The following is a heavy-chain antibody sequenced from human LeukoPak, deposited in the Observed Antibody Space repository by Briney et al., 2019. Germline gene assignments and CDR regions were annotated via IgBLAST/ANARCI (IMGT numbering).Heavy chain of an antibody. CDR3: ARALRDRYCTNGVCYTPEAKYYYYGMDV. J-gene: IGHJ6*02. V-gene: IGHV1-69*13. Sequence: GASVKVSCKASGGTFNSYAISWVRQAPGQGLEWMGGIIPIFGTANYAQKFQGRVTITADESTSTAYMELSSLRSEDTAVYYCARALRDRYCTNGVCYTPEAKYYYYGMDVWGQGTTVTVSS. CDR1: GGTFNSYA. CDR2: IIPIFGTA. D-gene: IGHD2-8*01.